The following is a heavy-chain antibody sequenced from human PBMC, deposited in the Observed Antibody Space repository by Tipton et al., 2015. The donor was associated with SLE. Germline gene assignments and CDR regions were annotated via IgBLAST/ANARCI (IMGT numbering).Heavy chain of an antibody. J-gene: IGHJ4*02. CDR2: IYYSGST. D-gene: IGHD1-14*01. V-gene: IGHV4-39*07. CDR3: ARPDLI. Sequence: TLSLTCTVSGGSVSSGSYYWAWIRQPPGKGPEWIGTIYYSGSTYYYPSLKSRITISVDTSKNQFSLEVRSVTAADTAVYYCARPDLIWGQGTQVTVSS. CDR1: GGSVSSGSYY.